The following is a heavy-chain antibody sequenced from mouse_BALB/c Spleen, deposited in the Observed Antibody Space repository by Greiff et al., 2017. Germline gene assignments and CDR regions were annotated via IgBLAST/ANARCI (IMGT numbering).Heavy chain of an antibody. CDR3: ARGYYRYDGGYAMDY. Sequence: EVQLQQSGAELVRPGALVKLSCKASGFNITDYYMHWVKQRPEQGLEWIGWIDPENGNTIYDPKFQGKASITADTSSNTAYLQLSSLTSEDTAVYYCARGYYRYDGGYAMDYWGQGTSVTVSS. CDR1: GFNITDYY. D-gene: IGHD2-14*01. V-gene: IGHV14-1*02. J-gene: IGHJ4*01. CDR2: IDPENGNT.